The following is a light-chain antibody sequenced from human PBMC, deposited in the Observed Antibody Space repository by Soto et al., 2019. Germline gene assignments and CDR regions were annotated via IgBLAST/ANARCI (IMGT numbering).Light chain of an antibody. Sequence: EIVMTQSPATLSVSPGERATLSCRASQSVSGNLAGYPQKHGQAPRLPIYAALTMATGIPARSSGSGSGTEFTPTISRLQSEDFAVYYGQQYNNWPPISFGPGTKVVIK. CDR3: QQYNNWPPIS. V-gene: IGKV3-15*01. J-gene: IGKJ3*01. CDR2: AAL. CDR1: QSVSGN.